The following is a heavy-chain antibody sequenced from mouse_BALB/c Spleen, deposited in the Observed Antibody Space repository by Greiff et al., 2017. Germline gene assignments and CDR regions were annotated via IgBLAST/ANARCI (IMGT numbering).Heavy chain of an antibody. Sequence: EVQLQQSGGGLVKPGGSLKLSCAASGFTFSSYAMSWVRQTPEKRLEWVASISSGGSTYYPDSVKGRFTISRDNARNILYLQMSSLRSEDTAMYYCAPDYYGYTYWGQGTLVTVSA. CDR1: GFTFSSYA. CDR3: APDYYGYTY. CDR2: ISSGGST. D-gene: IGHD1-2*01. J-gene: IGHJ3*01. V-gene: IGHV5-6-5*01.